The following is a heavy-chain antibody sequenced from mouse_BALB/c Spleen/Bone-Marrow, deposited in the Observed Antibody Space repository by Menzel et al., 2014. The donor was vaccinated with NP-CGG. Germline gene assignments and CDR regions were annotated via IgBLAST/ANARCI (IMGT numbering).Heavy chain of an antibody. CDR2: ISTYYGDA. CDR3: ARRADSSGYVDAMDY. Sequence: QVQLQPSGAELVRPGVSVKISCKGSGYTXTDYAMHWVKQSHAKSLEWIGVISTYYGDASYNQKFKGKATMTVDKSSSTAYMELARLTSEDSAIYYCARRADSSGYVDAMDYWGQGTSVTVSS. CDR1: GYTXTDYA. D-gene: IGHD3-2*01. J-gene: IGHJ4*01. V-gene: IGHV1S137*01.